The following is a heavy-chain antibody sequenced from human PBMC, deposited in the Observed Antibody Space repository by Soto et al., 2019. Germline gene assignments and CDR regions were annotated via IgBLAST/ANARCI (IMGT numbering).Heavy chain of an antibody. V-gene: IGHV4-31*03. CDR1: GGSISSGGYY. CDR2: IYYSGST. CDR3: ARIRNSNYVHYYFDY. Sequence: TLSLTCTVSGGSISSGGYYWSWIRQHPGKGLEWIGYIYYSGSTYYNPSLKSRVTISVDTSKNQFSLKLSSVTAADTAVYYCARIRNSNYVHYYFDYWGQGTLVTVSS. D-gene: IGHD4-4*01. J-gene: IGHJ4*02.